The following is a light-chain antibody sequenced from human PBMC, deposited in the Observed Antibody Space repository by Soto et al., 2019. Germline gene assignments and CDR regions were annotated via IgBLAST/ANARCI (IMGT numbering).Light chain of an antibody. V-gene: IGLV3-21*04. CDR1: NIGSKS. CDR2: YDS. J-gene: IGLJ2*01. CDR3: QVWDSSSDHPYVV. Sequence: SYELTQPPSVSVAPGKTARITCGGNNIGSKSVHWYQQKPGQAPVLVIYYDSDRASGIPERFSGSNSGNTATLTISRVEAGDEADYYCQVWDSSSDHPYVVFGGGTQLTVL.